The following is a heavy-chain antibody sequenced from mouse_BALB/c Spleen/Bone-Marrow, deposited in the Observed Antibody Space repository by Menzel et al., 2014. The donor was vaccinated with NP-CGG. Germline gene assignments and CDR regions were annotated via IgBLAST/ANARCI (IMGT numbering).Heavy chain of an antibody. D-gene: IGHD2-4*01. V-gene: IGHV5-17*02. CDR1: GFTFSSFG. CDR3: ARKGAMITHYYAMDY. Sequence: EVMLVESGGGLVQPGGSRKLSCAASGFTFSSFGMHWVRQAPEKGLEWVAYISNGSSTIYYADTVKGRFTIPRDNPKNTLFLQVTSLRSEDTAMYYCARKGAMITHYYAMDYWGQGTSVTVSS. CDR2: ISNGSSTI. J-gene: IGHJ4*01.